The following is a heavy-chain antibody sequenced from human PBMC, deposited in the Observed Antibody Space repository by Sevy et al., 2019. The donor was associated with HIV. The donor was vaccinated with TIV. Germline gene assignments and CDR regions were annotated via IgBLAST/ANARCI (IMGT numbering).Heavy chain of an antibody. D-gene: IGHD3-16*01. CDR1: GFTFSDYR. CDR3: ARDKDPLTYTGGFDY. J-gene: IGHJ4*02. CDR2: IKSDGSST. V-gene: IGHV3-74*01. Sequence: GGSLRLSCAASGFTFSDYRMHWVRQAPGEGLVWVARIKSDGSSTNYADSVKGRFTISRDNAKNTLYLQMNSLRVEDTALYYCARDKDPLTYTGGFDYGGQGTLVTVSS.